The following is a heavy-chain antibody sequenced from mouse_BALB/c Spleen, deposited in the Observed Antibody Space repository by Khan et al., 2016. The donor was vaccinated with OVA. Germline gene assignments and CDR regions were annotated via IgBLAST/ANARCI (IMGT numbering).Heavy chain of an antibody. J-gene: IGHJ3*01. V-gene: IGHV1-26*01. CDR1: GYSFTGYY. CDR3: ARGYDFFAY. CDR2: VNPNTGNT. D-gene: IGHD2-14*01. Sequence: VQLKESGPDLVKPGASVKMSCKASGYSFTGYYMNWVKQSHGKSLEWIGRVNPNTGNTNYNQKFKGKAILIVDTSSSTAYMELRSLTSEDSAVYYCARGYDFFAYWSQGTLIAVSA.